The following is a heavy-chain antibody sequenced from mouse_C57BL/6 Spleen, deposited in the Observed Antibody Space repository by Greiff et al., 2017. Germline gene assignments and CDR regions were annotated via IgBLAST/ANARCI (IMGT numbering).Heavy chain of an antibody. V-gene: IGHV1-15*01. Sequence: QVQLQQSGAELVRPGASVTLSCKASGYTFTDYEMHWVKQTPVHGLEWIGAIDPETGGTAYNQKFKGKAILTADKSSSTAYMELRSLTSEDSAVYYGTRGGGNPFAYWGQGTLVTVAA. CDR3: TRGGGNPFAY. J-gene: IGHJ3*01. CDR1: GYTFTDYE. D-gene: IGHD1-1*02. CDR2: IDPETGGT.